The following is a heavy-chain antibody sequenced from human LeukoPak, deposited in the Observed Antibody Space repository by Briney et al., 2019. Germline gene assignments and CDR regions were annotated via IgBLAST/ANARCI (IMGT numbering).Heavy chain of an antibody. CDR1: GGSISSSSYY. Sequence: SETLSLTCTVSGGSISSSSYYWGWIRQPPGKGLEWIGSIYYSGSTYYNPSLKSRVTISADTSKNQFSLKLSSVTAADTAVYYCARHERAATAPFDYWGQGTLVTVSS. D-gene: IGHD2-21*02. CDR3: ARHERAATAPFDY. V-gene: IGHV4-39*01. J-gene: IGHJ4*02. CDR2: IYYSGST.